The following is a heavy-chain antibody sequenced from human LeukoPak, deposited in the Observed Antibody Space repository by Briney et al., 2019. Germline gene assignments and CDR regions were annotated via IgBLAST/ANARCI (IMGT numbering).Heavy chain of an antibody. CDR1: GGSFSGYY. D-gene: IGHD3-22*01. Sequence: NPSETLSLTCAVYGGSFSGYYWSWIRQPPGKGLEWIGEINHSGNTNYNPSLKSRVTILVDTSKNQFSLKLSSVTAADTAVYYCTRGSIAYYYMDVWGKGTTVTISS. J-gene: IGHJ6*03. V-gene: IGHV4-34*01. CDR2: INHSGNT. CDR3: TRGSIAYYYMDV.